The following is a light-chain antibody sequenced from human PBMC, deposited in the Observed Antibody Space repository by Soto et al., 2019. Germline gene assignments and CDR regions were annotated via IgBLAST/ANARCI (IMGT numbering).Light chain of an antibody. V-gene: IGKV3-20*01. CDR3: QQYGNSPIT. CDR2: GTS. Sequence: PGEIATLSCRASQSVTNNYLAWYQQKPGQAPRLLIYGTSSRATGIPDRFSGSGSGTDFTLTISRLEPEDFAVYYCQQYGNSPITFGQGTRLEIK. J-gene: IGKJ5*01. CDR1: QSVTNNY.